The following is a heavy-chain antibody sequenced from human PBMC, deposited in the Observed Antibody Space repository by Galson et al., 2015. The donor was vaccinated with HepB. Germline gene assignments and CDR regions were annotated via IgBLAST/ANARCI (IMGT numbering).Heavy chain of an antibody. CDR2: ISDGGDTT. J-gene: IGHJ3*02. D-gene: IGHD2-21*01. CDR3: AKGDTPWGGFDI. V-gene: IGHV3-23*01. CDR1: GFTFSSYS. Sequence: SLRLSCAASGFTFSSYSMNWVRQAPGKGLEWVSAISDGGDTTYYADSVKGRFSITRDVSKSTLSLQMNSLRAEDTAVYYCAKGDTPWGGFDIWGQGTMVTVSS.